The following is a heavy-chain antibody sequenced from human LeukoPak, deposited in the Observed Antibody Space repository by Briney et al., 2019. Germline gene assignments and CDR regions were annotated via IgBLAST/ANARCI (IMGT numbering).Heavy chain of an antibody. Sequence: VASVKVSCKASAYTFSTFGITWVRQAPGQGLEWMGWISIYNGDTHFAQRLQGRVSLTTDTSTNTAYMELRSLGSDDTAMYFCARAPREGAFDYWGQGTRVTVSS. CDR3: ARAPREGAFDY. J-gene: IGHJ4*02. CDR1: AYTFSTFG. CDR2: ISIYNGDT. V-gene: IGHV1-18*01. D-gene: IGHD3-16*01.